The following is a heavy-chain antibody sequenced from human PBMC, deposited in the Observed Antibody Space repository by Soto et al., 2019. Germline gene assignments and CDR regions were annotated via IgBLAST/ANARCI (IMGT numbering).Heavy chain of an antibody. CDR3: ARHIPYDYIWGSYRESLNDAFDI. J-gene: IGHJ3*02. V-gene: IGHV5-51*01. D-gene: IGHD3-16*02. CDR2: IYPGDSDT. CDR1: GYSFTSYW. Sequence: GESLKISCKGSGYSFTSYWIGWVRQMPGKGLEWMGIIYPGDSDTRYSPSFQGQVTISADKSISTAYLQWSSLKASDTAMYYCARHIPYDYIWGSYRESLNDAFDIWGQGTMVTVSS.